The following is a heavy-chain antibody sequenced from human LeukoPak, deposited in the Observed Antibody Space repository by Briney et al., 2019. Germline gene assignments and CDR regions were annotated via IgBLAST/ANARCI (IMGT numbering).Heavy chain of an antibody. CDR1: GGSISSSNW. D-gene: IGHD3-9*01. J-gene: IGHJ3*02. Sequence: PSETLSLTCAVSGGSISSSNWWSWVRQPPGKGLEWIGEIYHSGSTNYNPSLKSRVTISVDKSKNQFSLKLSSVTAADTAVYYCARDAHYDILTGYSIGDAFDIWGQGTMVTVSS. CDR3: ARDAHYDILTGYSIGDAFDI. V-gene: IGHV4-4*02. CDR2: IYHSGST.